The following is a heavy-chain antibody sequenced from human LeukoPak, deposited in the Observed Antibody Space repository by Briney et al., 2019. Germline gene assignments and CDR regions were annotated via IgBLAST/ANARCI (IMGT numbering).Heavy chain of an antibody. D-gene: IGHD6-13*01. CDR3: AKDGSIAAAGTYY. CDR1: GFTFNSYG. V-gene: IGHV3-30*02. J-gene: IGHJ4*02. CDR2: IRYDGSNK. Sequence: GGSLRLSCAASGFTFNSYGMHWVRQAPGKGLEWVAFIRYDGSNKYYADSVKGRFTISRDNSKNTLYLQMNSLRAEDTAVYYCAKDGSIAAAGTYYWGQGTLVTVSS.